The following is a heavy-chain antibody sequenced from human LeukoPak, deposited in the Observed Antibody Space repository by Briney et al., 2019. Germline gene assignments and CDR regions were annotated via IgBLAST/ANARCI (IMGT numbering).Heavy chain of an antibody. V-gene: IGHV3-9*01. J-gene: IGHJ4*02. CDR3: AKDSGSYYVGGAFDY. CDR2: ISWNSGSI. D-gene: IGHD1-26*01. Sequence: GGSLRLSCAASGFTFDDYAMHWVRQAPGKGLEWASGISWNSGSIGYADSVKGRFTISRDNAKNSLYLQMNSLRAEDTALYYCAKDSGSYYVGGAFDYWGQGTLVTVSS. CDR1: GFTFDDYA.